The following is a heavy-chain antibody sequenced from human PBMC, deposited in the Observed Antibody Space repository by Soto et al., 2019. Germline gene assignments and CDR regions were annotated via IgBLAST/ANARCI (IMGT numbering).Heavy chain of an antibody. CDR1: GGTFRSYA. J-gene: IGHJ6*02. Sequence: QVQLVQSGAEVKKPGSSVKVSCKASGGTFRSYAINWVRQAPGQGLEWMGGIIRIFGTPDYAQRFRGRVTITADESTSTAYMELSSLRSEDTAVYYCARQGSNEYYYYGMDVWGQGTTVTVSS. V-gene: IGHV1-69*12. CDR3: ARQGSNEYYYYGMDV. D-gene: IGHD3-10*01. CDR2: IIRIFGTP.